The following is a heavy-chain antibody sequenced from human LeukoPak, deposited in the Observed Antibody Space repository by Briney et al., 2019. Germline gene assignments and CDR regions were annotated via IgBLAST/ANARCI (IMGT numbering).Heavy chain of an antibody. CDR1: GGTFSSYA. CDR3: ARDDIVATIDDYYYMDV. Sequence: GSSVKVSCKASGGTFSSYAISWVRQAPGQGLEWMGGIIPIFGTANYAQKFQGRVTITADESTSTAYMELSSLRSEDTAVYYCARDDIVATIDDYYYMDVWGKGTTVTVSS. D-gene: IGHD5-12*01. J-gene: IGHJ6*03. V-gene: IGHV1-69*01. CDR2: IIPIFGTA.